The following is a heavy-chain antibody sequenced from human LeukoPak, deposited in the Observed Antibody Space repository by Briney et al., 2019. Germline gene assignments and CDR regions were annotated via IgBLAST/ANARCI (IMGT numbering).Heavy chain of an antibody. CDR2: LSASGGGT. CDR1: GFTFSSYS. J-gene: IGHJ4*02. V-gene: IGHV3-23*01. Sequence: GGSLRLSCAASGFTFSSYSMDWVRQAPGKGLEWVSGLSASGGGTYYADSVKGRFTVSRVNSKNTLYLQMNSLRAEDTAIYYCAKGKADILTGYYGNFDSWGQGTLVTVSS. CDR3: AKGKADILTGYYGNFDS. D-gene: IGHD3-9*01.